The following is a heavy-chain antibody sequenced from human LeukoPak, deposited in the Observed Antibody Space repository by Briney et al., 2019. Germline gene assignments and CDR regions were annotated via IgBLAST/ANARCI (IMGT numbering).Heavy chain of an antibody. CDR2: IYYSGST. Sequence: SETLSLTCAVSGGSITNSYWWTWVRQSPGKGLEWVGEIYYSGSTNYNPSLKSRVTISVDTSKNQFSLKLSSVAAADTAVYYCARAVNEGTAYYYYYMDVWGKGTTVTVSS. D-gene: IGHD1-1*01. CDR1: GGSITNSYW. V-gene: IGHV4-4*02. CDR3: ARAVNEGTAYYYYYMDV. J-gene: IGHJ6*03.